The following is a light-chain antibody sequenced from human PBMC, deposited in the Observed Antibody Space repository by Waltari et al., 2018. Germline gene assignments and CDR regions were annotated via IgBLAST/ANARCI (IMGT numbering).Light chain of an antibody. CDR1: QRVSRV. Sequence: EIVLTQSPGTLSLSPGERATLPCRASQRVSRVFAWYQQKPGQAPRPLIYGASNRATGIPDRFSGSGSGTDFSLTISRLDPEDFAVYYCQHYVRLPVTFGQGTKVEIK. V-gene: IGKV3-20*01. CDR3: QHYVRLPVT. CDR2: GAS. J-gene: IGKJ1*01.